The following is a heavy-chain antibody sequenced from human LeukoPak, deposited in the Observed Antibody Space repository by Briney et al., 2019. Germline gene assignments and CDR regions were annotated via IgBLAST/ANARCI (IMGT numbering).Heavy chain of an antibody. CDR1: GFTFSSYG. D-gene: IGHD3-10*01. CDR2: IWYDGSNK. J-gene: IGHJ4*02. V-gene: IGHV3-33*01. CDR3: ARDYYVSGSPDY. Sequence: PGGSLRLSCAASGFTFSSYGMHWVRQAPGKGLEWVAVIWYDGSNKYYADSVKGRFTISRDNSKNTLYLQMNSLRAEDTDVYYCARDYYVSGSPDYWGQGTLVTVSS.